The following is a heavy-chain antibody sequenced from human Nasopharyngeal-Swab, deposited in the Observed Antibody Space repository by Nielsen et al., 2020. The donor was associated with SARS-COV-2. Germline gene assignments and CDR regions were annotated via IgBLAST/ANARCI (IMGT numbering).Heavy chain of an antibody. D-gene: IGHD3-9*01. CDR1: GFTFSSYA. J-gene: IGHJ4*02. CDR2: ISGSGGST. V-gene: IGHV3-23*01. CDR3: ANSRTYYDILTGYYIVLSFDY. Sequence: GESLKISCAASGFTFSSYAMSWVRQAPGKGLEWVSAISGSGGSTYYADSVKGRFTISRDNSKNTLYLQMNSLRAEDTAVYYCANSRTYYDILTGYYIVLSFDYWGQGTLVTVSS.